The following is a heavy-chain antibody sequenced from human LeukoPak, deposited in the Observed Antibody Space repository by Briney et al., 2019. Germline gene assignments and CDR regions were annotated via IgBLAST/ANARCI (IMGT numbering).Heavy chain of an antibody. CDR3: AKDDGGGAGIASYFDY. CDR1: GFTFSSYG. CDR2: ISWDGGST. D-gene: IGHD3-16*01. V-gene: IGHV3-43*01. J-gene: IGHJ4*02. Sequence: GGSLRLSCAACGFTFSSYGMHWVRQAPGKGLEWVSLISWDGGSTYYADSVKGRFTISRDNSKNSLYPQMNSLRTEDTALYYCAKDDGGGAGIASYFDYWGQGTLVTVSS.